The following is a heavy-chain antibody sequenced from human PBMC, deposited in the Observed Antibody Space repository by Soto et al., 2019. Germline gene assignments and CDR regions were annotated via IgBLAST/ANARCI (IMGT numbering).Heavy chain of an antibody. V-gene: IGHV6-1*01. D-gene: IGHD5-18*01. CDR2: TYYRSKWYY. CDR3: ARDPGYSLDY. CDR1: GDSVSIKSAA. J-gene: IGHJ4*02. Sequence: SQTLSLTCPISGDSVSIKSAAWNWIRQSPSRGLEWLGRTYYRSKWYYDYADSVKSRITINSDTSKNQFSLQLNSVTPEDTAVYYCARDPGYSLDYWGQGTLVTVSS.